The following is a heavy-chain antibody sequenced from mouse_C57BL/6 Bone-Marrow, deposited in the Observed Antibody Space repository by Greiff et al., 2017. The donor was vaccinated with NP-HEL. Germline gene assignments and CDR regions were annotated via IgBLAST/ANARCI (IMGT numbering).Heavy chain of an antibody. CDR1: GFTFSDYY. CDR2: INYDGSST. V-gene: IGHV5-16*01. Sequence: DVQLVESEGGLVQPGSSMKLSCTASGFTFSDYYMAWVSQVPEKGLEWVANINYDGSSTYYLDSLKSRFIISRDNAKNILYLQMSSQKSEDTATYYCARDKGRYNYGSSYWYFDVWGTGTTVTVSS. J-gene: IGHJ1*03. D-gene: IGHD1-1*01. CDR3: ARDKGRYNYGSSYWYFDV.